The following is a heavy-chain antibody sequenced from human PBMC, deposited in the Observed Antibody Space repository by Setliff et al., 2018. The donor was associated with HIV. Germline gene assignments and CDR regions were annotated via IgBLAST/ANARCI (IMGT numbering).Heavy chain of an antibody. V-gene: IGHV4-39*01. CDR2: IYYSGNT. Sequence: PSETLSLTCTVSGGSISSSSYYWGWIRQPPGKGLEGIGTIYYSGNTYYNPSLKSRVTISVDTSKNQISLKLSSVTAADTAVYYCASHLPPYSGNFDYWGHGTLVTVSS. D-gene: IGHD1-26*01. CDR3: ASHLPPYSGNFDY. CDR1: GGSISSSSYY. J-gene: IGHJ4*01.